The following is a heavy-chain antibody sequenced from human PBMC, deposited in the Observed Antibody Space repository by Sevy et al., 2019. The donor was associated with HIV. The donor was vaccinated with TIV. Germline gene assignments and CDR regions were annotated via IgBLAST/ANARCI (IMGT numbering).Heavy chain of an antibody. V-gene: IGHV3-23*01. J-gene: IGHJ4*02. CDR3: AKDLGATITTYYFDY. CDR2: ISGSGGST. D-gene: IGHD5-12*01. CDR1: GFTFSSYA. Sequence: GGSLRLSCAASGFTFSSYAMSWVRQAPGKGLEWVSAISGSGGSTYYADSVKGRFTISRDNSKNTLYLQMNSLRAEDMAVYYCAKDLGATITTYYFDYWGQGTLVTVSS.